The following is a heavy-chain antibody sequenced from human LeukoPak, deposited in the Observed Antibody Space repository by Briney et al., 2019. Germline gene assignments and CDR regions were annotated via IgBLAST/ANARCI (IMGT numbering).Heavy chain of an antibody. CDR3: ARDLGYSGYDSHYYYMDV. J-gene: IGHJ6*03. CDR1: GFTFSSYA. V-gene: IGHV4-59*01. Sequence: PGGSLRLSCTASGFTFSSYAMSWVRQAPGKGLEWIGYIYYSGSTNYNPSLKSRVTISVDTSKNQFSLKLSSVTAADTAVYYCARDLGYSGYDSHYYYMDVWGKGTTVTVSS. D-gene: IGHD5-12*01. CDR2: IYYSGST.